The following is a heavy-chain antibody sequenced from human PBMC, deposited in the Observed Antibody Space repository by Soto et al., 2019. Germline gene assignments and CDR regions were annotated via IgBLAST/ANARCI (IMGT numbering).Heavy chain of an antibody. D-gene: IGHD2-2*02. Sequence: SVKVSCKASGFTFTSSAVQWVRQARGQRLEWIGWIVVGSGNTNYAQKFQERVTITRDMSTSTAYVELSSLRSEDTAVYYCAADIVVVPAAIGTDYYYYGMDVWGQGTTVTVS. CDR2: IVVGSGNT. CDR1: GFTFTSSA. V-gene: IGHV1-58*01. J-gene: IGHJ6*02. CDR3: AADIVVVPAAIGTDYYYYGMDV.